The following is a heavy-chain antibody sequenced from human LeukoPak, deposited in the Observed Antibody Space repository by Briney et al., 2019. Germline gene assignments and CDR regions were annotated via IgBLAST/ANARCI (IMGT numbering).Heavy chain of an antibody. Sequence: GRSLRLSCAASGFTFNTYGMHWVRQAPGKGLEWVAVIWYDGSNKYYADSVKGRFTISRDNSKNTLYLQMNSLRAEDTAVYYCAREGSGAIIDYWGQGTLVTVSS. CDR1: GFTFNTYG. J-gene: IGHJ4*02. CDR3: AREGSGAIIDY. D-gene: IGHD3-3*01. V-gene: IGHV3-33*01. CDR2: IWYDGSNK.